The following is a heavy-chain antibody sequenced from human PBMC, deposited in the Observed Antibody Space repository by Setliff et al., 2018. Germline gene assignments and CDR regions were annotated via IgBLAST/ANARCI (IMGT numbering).Heavy chain of an antibody. D-gene: IGHD3-10*01. J-gene: IGHJ4*02. CDR1: GFTFSSYG. CDR2: IRYDGSNK. CDR3: AKAPSVRGVTWAFDY. V-gene: IGHV3-30*02. Sequence: PGGSLRLSCAASGFTFSSYGMHWVRQAPGKGLEWVAFIRYDGSNKYYADSVKGRFTISRDNSKNTLYLQMNSLRAEDTAVYYCAKAPSVRGVTWAFDYWGQGTLVTVSS.